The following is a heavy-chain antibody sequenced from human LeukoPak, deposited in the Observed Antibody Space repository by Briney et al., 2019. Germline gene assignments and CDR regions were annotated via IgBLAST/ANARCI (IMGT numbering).Heavy chain of an antibody. Sequence: PGGSLRLSCAASGFTFDDYGMSWVRQAPGKGLEWVSGINWNGGSTGYADSVKGRFTISRDNSKSTLYLQMNSLRVEDTAVYYCAKGSKTVLFTRDHYMDVWGKGTTVTISS. CDR1: GFTFDDYG. CDR3: AKGSKTVLFTRDHYMDV. CDR2: INWNGGST. D-gene: IGHD2/OR15-2a*01. J-gene: IGHJ6*03. V-gene: IGHV3-20*04.